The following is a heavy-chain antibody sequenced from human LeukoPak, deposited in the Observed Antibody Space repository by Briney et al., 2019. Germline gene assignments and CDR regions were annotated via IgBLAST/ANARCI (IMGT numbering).Heavy chain of an antibody. V-gene: IGHV3-21*01. CDR1: GFTFSSYS. D-gene: IGHD4-17*01. CDR2: ISSSSSYI. J-gene: IGHJ4*02. CDR3: ARVGATVTTIRQADY. Sequence: TPGGSLRLSCAASGFTFSSYSMNWVRQAPGKGLEWVSSISSSSSYIYYADSVKGRFTISRDNAKNSLYLQMNSLRAEDTAVYYCARVGATVTTIRQADYWGQGTLVTVSS.